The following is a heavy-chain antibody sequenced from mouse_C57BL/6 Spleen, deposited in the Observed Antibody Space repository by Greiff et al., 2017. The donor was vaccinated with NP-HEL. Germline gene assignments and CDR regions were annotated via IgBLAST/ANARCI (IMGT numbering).Heavy chain of an antibody. J-gene: IGHJ2*01. CDR3: ARGDYYRSNRGNFAY. CDR2: ISYDGSN. Sequence: VQLKESGPGLAKPSQSLSLTCSVTGYSITSGYYWNWIRQFPGNKLEWMGYISYDGSNNYNPSLKNRISITRDTSKNQFFLKLNSVTTEDTATYYCARGDYYRSNRGNFAYWGQGTTLTVSS. V-gene: IGHV3-6*01. D-gene: IGHD1-1*01. CDR1: GYSITSGYY.